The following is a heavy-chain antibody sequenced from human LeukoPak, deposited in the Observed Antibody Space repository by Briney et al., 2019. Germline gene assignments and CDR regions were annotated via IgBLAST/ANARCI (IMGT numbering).Heavy chain of an antibody. CDR3: ARDRGYSSSWSNYYGMDV. D-gene: IGHD6-13*01. CDR2: ISAPDGST. J-gene: IGHJ6*02. CDR1: GFKFSNEA. V-gene: IGHV3-23*01. Sequence: GGSLRLSCAASGFKFSNEAMNWVRQAPEKGLEWIATISAPDGSTYYADSVKGRFTTSRDNSKNTLYLQMNSLRAEDTAVYYCARDRGYSSSWSNYYGMDVWGQGTTVTVSS.